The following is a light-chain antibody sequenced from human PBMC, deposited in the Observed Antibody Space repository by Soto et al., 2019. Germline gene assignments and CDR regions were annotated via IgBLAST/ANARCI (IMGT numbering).Light chain of an antibody. CDR3: QQFYSIPRIT. J-gene: IGKJ5*01. V-gene: IGKV3-15*01. CDR2: GAS. Sequence: EIVMTQSPATLSVSPGERATLSCRASQSVSSNLAWYQQKPGQAPRLLIYGASTRATGIPARFSGSGSGTDYTLTISTLQPEDFATYYCQQFYSIPRITFGQGTRLEAK. CDR1: QSVSSN.